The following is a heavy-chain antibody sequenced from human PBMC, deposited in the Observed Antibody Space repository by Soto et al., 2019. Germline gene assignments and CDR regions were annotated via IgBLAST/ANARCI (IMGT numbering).Heavy chain of an antibody. D-gene: IGHD1-1*01. V-gene: IGHV1-18*01. Sequence: QVQLVQSGAEVRKPGASVKVSCKASGYSFTNYGISWVRQAPGQGLEGMGWISAYNCNTKFAQQVQGRVTMATDTSTTTAYMELRRLRSDATAVYYCARDLRTQNALATLNFEYWGQGNLVTVSS. CDR1: GYSFTNYG. CDR3: ARDLRTQNALATLNFEY. CDR2: ISAYNCNT. J-gene: IGHJ4*02.